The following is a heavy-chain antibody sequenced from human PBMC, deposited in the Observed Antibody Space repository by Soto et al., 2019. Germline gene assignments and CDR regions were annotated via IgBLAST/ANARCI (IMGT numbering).Heavy chain of an antibody. CDR1: EYSFRIYW. CDR3: VRDALRGGSYYYGMDV. J-gene: IGHJ6*02. CDR2: VDPNDSFA. V-gene: IGHV5-10-1*01. Sequence: GESLKISCQAFEYSFRIYWISWVRQKPGAGLEWMGRVDPNDSFATYSPSFEGHVSISVDKSTNIVYLQWRSLRASDTATYYCVRDALRGGSYYYGMDVWGQGTTVTVSS. D-gene: IGHD6-25*01.